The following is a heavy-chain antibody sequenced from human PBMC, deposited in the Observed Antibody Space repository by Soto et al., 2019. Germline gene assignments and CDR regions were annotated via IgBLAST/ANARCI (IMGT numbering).Heavy chain of an antibody. D-gene: IGHD3-22*01. CDR1: GFTFSSYE. CDR3: ASHYDSSGYYLY. J-gene: IGHJ4*02. CDR2: ISSSGSTI. Sequence: PGGSLRLSCAASGFTFSSYEMNWVRQAPGKGLEWVSYISSSGSTIYYADSVKGRFTISRXXXXXSXYXQXXXPRAXDTAVYYCASHYDSSGYYLYWGQGTLVTVSS. V-gene: IGHV3-48*03.